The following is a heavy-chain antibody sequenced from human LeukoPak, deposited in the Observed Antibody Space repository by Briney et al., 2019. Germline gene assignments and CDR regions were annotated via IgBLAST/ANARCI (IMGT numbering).Heavy chain of an antibody. CDR2: IYSDDTT. V-gene: IGHV3-53*05. J-gene: IGHJ6*03. Sequence: GGSLRLSCAASGITVSSNYMTWVRQAPGKGLEWVSVIYSDDTTYYADSVKGRFTISRDNSKNTLYLQMNSLRAEDTAVYYCAKDGGNYYDTGGNYLMRSYMDVWGKETTVTVSS. CDR1: GITVSSNY. CDR3: AKDGGNYYDTGGNYLMRSYMDV. D-gene: IGHD3-22*01.